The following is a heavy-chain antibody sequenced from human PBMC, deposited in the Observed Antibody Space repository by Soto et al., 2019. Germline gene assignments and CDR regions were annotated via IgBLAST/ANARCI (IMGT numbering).Heavy chain of an antibody. J-gene: IGHJ6*02. CDR1: GCSFINYK. D-gene: IGHD7-27*01. CDR3: ARGVLGPGDYYYGMDV. Sequence: CVDPGCSFINYKKDSVRQAPGEGLEWVSGIGAASDTYYPVSVQGRFTVSRDNAKKSLYLQMNSLRAGDTAVYYCARGVLGPGDYYYGMDVWGQGTTVTVSS. CDR2: IGAASDT. V-gene: IGHV3-13*01.